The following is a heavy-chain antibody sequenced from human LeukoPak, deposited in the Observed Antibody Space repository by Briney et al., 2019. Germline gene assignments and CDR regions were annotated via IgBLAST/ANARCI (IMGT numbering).Heavy chain of an antibody. J-gene: IGHJ4*02. V-gene: IGHV1-18*01. CDR2: ISAYNGDT. D-gene: IGHD6-19*01. CDR3: ARVGSPDSENSGWKLFFDY. CDR1: VYRFSNYG. Sequence: ASVKVSFKASVYRFSNYGITWVRQAPGQALECMGWISAYNGDTNYAQNFQGRLTMTTDTSTNTAYMELRSLRSDDTAVYYCARVGSPDSENSGWKLFFDYWGQGTLVTVSS.